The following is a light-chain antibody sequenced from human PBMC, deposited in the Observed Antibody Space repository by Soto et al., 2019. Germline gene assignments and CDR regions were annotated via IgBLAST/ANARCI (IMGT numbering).Light chain of an antibody. V-gene: IGKV3-15*01. CDR1: QTVSNN. J-gene: IGKJ4*01. CDR3: LQYNSWPALS. CDR2: GAS. Sequence: EIVMTQSPATLSVSPGERATLSCRASQTVSNNLAWYRQTPGQTPRLLIYGASTRAAGLPARFSGSGSGTEFTLSISSLQSEDVAVYYCLQYNSWPALSFGGGTKVEIK.